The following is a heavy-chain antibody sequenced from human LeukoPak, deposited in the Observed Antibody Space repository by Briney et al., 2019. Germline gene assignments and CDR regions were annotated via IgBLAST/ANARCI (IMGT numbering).Heavy chain of an antibody. V-gene: IGHV3-21*01. D-gene: IGHD3-10*01. CDR3: ARERALLWFRGMDV. CDR2: ISSSSSYI. Sequence: PGGSLRLSCAASGFMFSYYNMNWVRQAPGKGLEWVSSISSSSSYIYYADLVKGRFTISRDNAKNSLYLQMNTLRAEDTAVYYCARERALLWFRGMDVWGQGTTVTVS. J-gene: IGHJ6*02. CDR1: GFMFSYYN.